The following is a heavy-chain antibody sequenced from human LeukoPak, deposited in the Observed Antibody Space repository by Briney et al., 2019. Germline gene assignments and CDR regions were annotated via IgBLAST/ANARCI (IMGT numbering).Heavy chain of an antibody. CDR2: IRYDGSNK. V-gene: IGHV3-30*02. D-gene: IGHD6-19*01. J-gene: IGHJ4*02. CDR1: GFTFSSYG. Sequence: PGGSLRLSCAASGFTFSSYGMHWVRQAPGKGLEWVAFIRYDGSNKYYADSVKGRFTISRDNSKNTLYLQMNSLRAEDTAVYYCAKDRFIKVRDTSSGWSYWGQGTLVTVSS. CDR3: AKDRFIKVRDTSSGWSY.